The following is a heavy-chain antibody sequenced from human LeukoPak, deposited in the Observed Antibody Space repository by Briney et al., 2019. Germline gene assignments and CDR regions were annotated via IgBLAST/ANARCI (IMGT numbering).Heavy chain of an antibody. CDR1: GGSISSYY. CDR2: IYYSGST. CDR3: ARFLGSYGGPNWFDP. Sequence: KPSETLSLTCTVSGGSISSYYWSWIRQPPGKGLEWIGYIYYSGSTNYNPSLKSRVTISVDTSKNQFSLKLSSVTAADTAVYYCARFLGSYGGPNWFDPWGQGTLVTVSS. D-gene: IGHD2-15*01. V-gene: IGHV4-59*01. J-gene: IGHJ5*02.